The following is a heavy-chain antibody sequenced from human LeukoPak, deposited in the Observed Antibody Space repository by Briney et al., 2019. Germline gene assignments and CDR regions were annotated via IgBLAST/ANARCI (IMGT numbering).Heavy chain of an antibody. CDR1: GFTFNSYW. Sequence: PGGSLRLSCAASGFTFNSYWMHWFRQAPGKGLVWVSRINDDGSTTSYADSVKGRFTISRDNAKNTLYLQMNSLRSEDTAVYYCASYSSSWPRPFDYWGQGTLVTVSS. CDR3: ASYSSSWPRPFDY. J-gene: IGHJ4*02. CDR2: INDDGSTT. D-gene: IGHD6-13*01. V-gene: IGHV3-74*01.